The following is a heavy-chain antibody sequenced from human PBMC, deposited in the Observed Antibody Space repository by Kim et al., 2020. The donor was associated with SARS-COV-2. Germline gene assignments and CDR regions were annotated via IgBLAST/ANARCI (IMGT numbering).Heavy chain of an antibody. CDR3: ARGGRLLEG. CDR2: SGST. Sequence: SGSTSYNQALKSRVTISVDTSKNQFSLKLTAVTAADTAVYYCARGGRLLEGGGQGTLVTVSS. J-gene: IGHJ4*02. V-gene: IGHV4-34*01. D-gene: IGHD3-16*01.